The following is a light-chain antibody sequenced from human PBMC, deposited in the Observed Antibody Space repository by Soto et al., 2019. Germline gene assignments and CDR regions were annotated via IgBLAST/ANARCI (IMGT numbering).Light chain of an antibody. CDR1: QSISSY. V-gene: IGKV1-39*01. CDR2: AAS. Sequence: DIQMTQSPSSLSASVGDRVTITCRASQSISSYLNWYQQKPGKAPKLLIYAASRLQSGVPSRFSGSGSATDFTPTISRLQPEEFATYYWQQSYSTPITCGQGTRLEIK. J-gene: IGKJ5*01. CDR3: QQSYSTPIT.